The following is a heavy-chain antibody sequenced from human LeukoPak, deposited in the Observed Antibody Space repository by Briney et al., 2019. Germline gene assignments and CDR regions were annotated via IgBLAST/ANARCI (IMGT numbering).Heavy chain of an antibody. CDR3: ARVLAVAGFDY. Sequence: SVKVSCKASGGTFSSYAISWVRQAPGQGLEWMGGIFPIFGTANYAQKFQGRVTITADKSTSTAYMELSSLRSEDTAVYYCARVLAVAGFDYWGQGTLVTVSS. CDR2: IFPIFGTA. V-gene: IGHV1-69*06. CDR1: GGTFSSYA. J-gene: IGHJ4*02. D-gene: IGHD6-19*01.